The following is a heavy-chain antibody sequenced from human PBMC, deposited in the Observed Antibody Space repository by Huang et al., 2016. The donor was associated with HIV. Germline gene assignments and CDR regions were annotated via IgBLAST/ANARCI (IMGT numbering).Heavy chain of an antibody. CDR3: ARFGSYYYGSGSYLDAFDI. D-gene: IGHD3-10*01. CDR2: STSSSGSI. CDR1: GFTFSTYN. J-gene: IGHJ3*02. V-gene: IGHV3-48*01. Sequence: EVQLMESGGGLVQPGGSLRLSCAASGFTFSTYNMDWVRQAPGKGLELVSYSTSSSGSIYYADSVKGRFTISRDNAKNSLYLQMNSLRAEDTAVYYCARFGSYYYGSGSYLDAFDIWGQGTMVTVSS.